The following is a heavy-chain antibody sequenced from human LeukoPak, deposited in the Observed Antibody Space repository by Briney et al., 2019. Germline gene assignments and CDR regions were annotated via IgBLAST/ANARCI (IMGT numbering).Heavy chain of an antibody. Sequence: GGSLRLSCAASGFTFSSYAMSWVGQAPGKGLEGVSVISGNGDTTLYTEYVKGRFTIPRDHSKNTLYLQMNSLRAEDTAVYYCAKDRSGSDRSQIDIWGQGTMVTVSS. J-gene: IGHJ3*02. CDR3: AKDRSGSDRSQIDI. V-gene: IGHV3-23*01. D-gene: IGHD1-26*01. CDR2: ISGNGDTT. CDR1: GFTFSSYA.